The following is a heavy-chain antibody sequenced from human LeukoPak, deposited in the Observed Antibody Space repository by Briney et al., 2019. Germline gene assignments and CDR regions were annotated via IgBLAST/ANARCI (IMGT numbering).Heavy chain of an antibody. D-gene: IGHD3-16*01. CDR1: GYSFSTWG. Sequence: GESLKISCKGSGYSFSTWGIVWVRQKPGKGLEWMGVIYPGDSDTIYSPSFQGQVTISADKSINTAYLQWSSLSASDTAMYYCARRGENWFDPWGQGTLVTVSS. CDR3: ARRGENWFDP. V-gene: IGHV5-51*01. J-gene: IGHJ5*02. CDR2: IYPGDSDT.